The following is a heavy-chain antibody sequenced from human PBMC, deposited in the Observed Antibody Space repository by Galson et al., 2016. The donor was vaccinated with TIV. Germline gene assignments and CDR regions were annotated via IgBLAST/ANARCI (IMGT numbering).Heavy chain of an antibody. Sequence: LSLTCAVSGASVSSGNYYWTWIRQPPGKGLECIGYIFSSGSTKYNPSLKSRVAISVDTSRNQFSLKLTSVTAADTAVYYCARDSWGSGYNSGWEGFDLWGQGTMGTVSS. D-gene: IGHD6-19*01. CDR3: ARDSWGSGYNSGWEGFDL. J-gene: IGHJ3*01. CDR1: GASVSSGNYY. V-gene: IGHV4-61*01. CDR2: IFSSGST.